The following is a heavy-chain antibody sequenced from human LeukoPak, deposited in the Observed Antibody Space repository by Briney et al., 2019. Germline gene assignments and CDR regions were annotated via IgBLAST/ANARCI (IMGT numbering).Heavy chain of an antibody. J-gene: IGHJ4*02. V-gene: IGHV1-46*01. Sequence: GASVKVSCKASGYTFTSYYIRWVRQAPGQGLEWMGIINPSAGTTNYAQKFQDRVTMTGDTSTSTVYMELSSLTSDDTAVYYCTRVRDSSWGSTSFDYWGQGTLVTVSS. CDR3: TRVRDSSWGSTSFDY. CDR2: INPSAGTT. D-gene: IGHD6-13*01. CDR1: GYTFTSYY.